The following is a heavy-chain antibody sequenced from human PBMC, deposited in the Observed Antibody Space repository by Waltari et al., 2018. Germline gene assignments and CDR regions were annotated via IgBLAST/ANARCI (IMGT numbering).Heavy chain of an antibody. CDR3: ARDQDWAFDY. J-gene: IGHJ4*02. D-gene: IGHD2-21*01. Sequence: EVQLVESGGGLVQPGGSLKLSCAASGFPFTRYRLNWVRQAPGKGLEWVSHIGPGGSNIGYADSVKGRITISRDNAQNSLYLIINSLTDEDTAVYYCARDQDWAFDYWGRGTLVTVSS. CDR1: GFPFTRYR. CDR2: IGPGGSNI. V-gene: IGHV3-48*02.